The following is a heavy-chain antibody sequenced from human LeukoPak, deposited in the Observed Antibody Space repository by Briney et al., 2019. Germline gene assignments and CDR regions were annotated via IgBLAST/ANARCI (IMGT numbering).Heavy chain of an antibody. CDR2: IYGGGAT. CDR3: ARLLPASRHYFDY. CDR1: GFTVSDDF. J-gene: IGHJ4*02. Sequence: GGSLRLSCAASGFTVSDDFLAWVRQAPGTGLEWISVIYGGGATYYADSVEGRFTISRDGSKNMLFLHMTNLSPEDGAVYYCARLLPASRHYFDYWGQGTLVTVSS. V-gene: IGHV3-53*01. D-gene: IGHD2-15*01.